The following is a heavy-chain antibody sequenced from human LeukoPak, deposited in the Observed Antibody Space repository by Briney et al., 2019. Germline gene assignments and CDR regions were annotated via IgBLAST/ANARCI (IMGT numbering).Heavy chain of an antibody. CDR2: IYYSGST. D-gene: IGHD3-9*01. V-gene: IGHV4-31*03. J-gene: IGHJ4*02. CDR1: GGSISSGGYY. Sequence: SETLSLTCTVSGGSISSGGYYWSWIRQHPGKGLEWIGYIYYSGSTYYNPSLKSRVTISVDTSKNQFSLKLSSVTAADTAVYYCARAYDILAYFDYWGRGTLVTVSS. CDR3: ARAYDILAYFDY.